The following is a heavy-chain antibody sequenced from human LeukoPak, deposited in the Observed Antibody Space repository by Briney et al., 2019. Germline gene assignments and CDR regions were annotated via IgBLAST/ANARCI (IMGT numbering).Heavy chain of an antibody. CDR1: GDSINTYT. V-gene: IGHV1-69*13. D-gene: IGHD3-3*01. CDR2: INPISGTA. Sequence: SVKVSCKASGDSINTYTINWVRQAPGQGLEWMGGINPISGTANYAQKFQGKVTITADESTSTAYMELSSLRSEDTAVYYCARDKFFEWSSGFYGMDVWGQGTTVMVSS. CDR3: ARDKFFEWSSGFYGMDV. J-gene: IGHJ6*02.